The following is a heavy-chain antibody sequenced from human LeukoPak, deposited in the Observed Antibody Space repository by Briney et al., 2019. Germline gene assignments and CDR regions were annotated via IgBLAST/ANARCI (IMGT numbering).Heavy chain of an antibody. CDR2: IHTSGST. D-gene: IGHD3-10*01. J-gene: IGHJ6*02. Sequence: SETLSLTCTVSGGSISSYYWSWIRQPAGKGLEWIGRIHTSGSTNYNPSLKSRVTMSVDTSKNQFSLKLNSVTAADTAVYYCARGSMGGSGTSYKDFYYGTDVWGQGTTVTVSS. CDR1: GGSISSYY. V-gene: IGHV4-4*07. CDR3: ARGSMGGSGTSYKDFYYGTDV.